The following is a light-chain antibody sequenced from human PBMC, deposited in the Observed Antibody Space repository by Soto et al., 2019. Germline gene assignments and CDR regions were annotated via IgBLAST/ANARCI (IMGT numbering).Light chain of an antibody. J-gene: IGLJ1*01. CDR1: SSNIGAGYD. V-gene: IGLV1-40*01. CDR3: AAWDGSLNGYV. Sequence: QSVLTKPPSVYGAPGQRVTISCTGSSSNIGAGYDVHWYQQVPGTAPKLLIYGNRNRPSGVPDRFSGSKSGTSASLAISGLQSEDEADYHCAAWDGSLNGYVFGSGTKVTVL. CDR2: GNR.